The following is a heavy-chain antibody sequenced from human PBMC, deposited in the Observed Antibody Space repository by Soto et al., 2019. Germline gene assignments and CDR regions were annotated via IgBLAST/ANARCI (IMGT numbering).Heavy chain of an antibody. J-gene: IGHJ3*02. CDR1: GGSFSGYY. D-gene: IGHD2-8*01. CDR3: ARGMVLDI. CDR2: INHSGST. V-gene: IGHV4-34*01. Sequence: QVQLQQWGAGLLKPSETLSLTCAVYGGSFSGYYWSWIRQPPGKGLEWIGEINHSGSTNYNPPLKSRVTISVDTSKNQFSLKLSSVTAADTAVYYCARGMVLDIWGQGTMVTVSS.